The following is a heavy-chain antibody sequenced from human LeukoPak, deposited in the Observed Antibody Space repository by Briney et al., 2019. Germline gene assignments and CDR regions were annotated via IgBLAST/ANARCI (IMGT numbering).Heavy chain of an antibody. CDR2: ISWDGGST. Sequence: QPGGSLRLSCAASGFTFDDYAMHWVRQAPGKGLEWVSLISWDGGSTYYADSVKGRFTISRDNSKNSLYLQMNSLRTEDTALYYCAKDHLWFGEELGNYMDVWGKGTTVTVSS. V-gene: IGHV3-43D*03. D-gene: IGHD3-10*01. J-gene: IGHJ6*03. CDR3: AKDHLWFGEELGNYMDV. CDR1: GFTFDDYA.